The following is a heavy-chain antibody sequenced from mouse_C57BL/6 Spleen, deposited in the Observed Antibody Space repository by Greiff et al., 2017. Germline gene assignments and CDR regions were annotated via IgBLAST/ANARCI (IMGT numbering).Heavy chain of an antibody. J-gene: IGHJ4*01. Sequence: EVQGVESGGGLVKPGGSLKLSCAASGFTFSDYGMHWVRQAPEKGLEWVAYISSGSSTIYYADTVKGRFTISRDNAKNTLFLQMTSLRSEDTAMYYCAQGSYYYGSSHYAMDYWGQGTSVTVSS. D-gene: IGHD1-1*01. CDR2: ISSGSSTI. V-gene: IGHV5-17*01. CDR1: GFTFSDYG. CDR3: AQGSYYYGSSHYAMDY.